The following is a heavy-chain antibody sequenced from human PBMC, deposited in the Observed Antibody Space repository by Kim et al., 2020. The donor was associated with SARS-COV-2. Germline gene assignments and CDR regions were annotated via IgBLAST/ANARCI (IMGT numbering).Heavy chain of an antibody. J-gene: IGHJ4*02. V-gene: IGHV3-30*02. D-gene: IGHD3-10*01. CDR3: TKSEGTKVRGVIPPYFGY. Sequence: GRFTISRDNSKNTLYLQMNGLRGEDTAVYYCTKSEGTKVRGVIPPYFGYWGQGTLVTVSS.